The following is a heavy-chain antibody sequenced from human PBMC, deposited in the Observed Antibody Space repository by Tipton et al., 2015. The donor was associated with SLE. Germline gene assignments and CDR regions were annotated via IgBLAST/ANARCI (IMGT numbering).Heavy chain of an antibody. CDR3: ARGSSSWDFDY. CDR2: INHSGST. Sequence: TLSLTCTVSGGSISSHYWSWIRQPPGKGLEWIGEINHSGSTNYNPSLKSRVTISVDTSKNQFSLKLSSVTAADTAVYYCARGSSSWDFDYWGQGTLVTVSS. V-gene: IGHV4-59*11. J-gene: IGHJ4*02. D-gene: IGHD6-13*01. CDR1: GGSISSHY.